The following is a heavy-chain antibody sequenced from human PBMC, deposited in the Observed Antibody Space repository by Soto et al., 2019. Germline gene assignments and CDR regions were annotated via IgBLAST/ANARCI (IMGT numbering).Heavy chain of an antibody. CDR2: IYYSGST. CDR1: GGSISSGDYY. Sequence: QVQLQESGPGLVKPSQTLSLTCTVSGGSISSGDYYWSWIRQPPGKGLEWIGYIYYSGSTYYNPTVKSRITISVDTSKNQFSLMLSPVTAADTAVYYCARGGSWAPFANIDYGGQGTPVTVSS. D-gene: IGHD1-26*01. CDR3: ARGGSWAPFANIDY. J-gene: IGHJ4*02. V-gene: IGHV4-30-4*01.